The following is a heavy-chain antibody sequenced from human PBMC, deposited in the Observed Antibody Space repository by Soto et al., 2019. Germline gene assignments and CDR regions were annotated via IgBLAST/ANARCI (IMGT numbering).Heavy chain of an antibody. CDR1: GFTVSSNY. V-gene: IGHV3-53*01. CDR3: ARDRGYCSSNSCSSDAFDI. CDR2: IYSGGST. D-gene: IGHD2-2*01. J-gene: IGHJ3*02. Sequence: PGGSLTLSCAASGFTVSSNYMSWVRQAPGKGLEWVSVIYSGGSTYYADSVKGRFTISRDNSKNTLYLKMHSLRAEDTAVYYCARDRGYCSSNSCSSDAFDIWGQGTLVTVSS.